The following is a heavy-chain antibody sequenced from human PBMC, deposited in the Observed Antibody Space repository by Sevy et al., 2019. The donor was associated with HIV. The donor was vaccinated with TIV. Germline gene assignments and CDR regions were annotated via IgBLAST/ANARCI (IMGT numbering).Heavy chain of an antibody. CDR1: GGSISSGAYY. Sequence: SETLSLTCTVSGGSISSGAYYWSWIRQPPGKGLEWIGYIYYSGSTYYNPSLKSRVTISVDTSKNQFSRKLSSGTAAETAVYYCARVGSHSSSWYSNTNWFDPWGQGTLVTVSS. CDR2: IYYSGST. D-gene: IGHD6-13*01. J-gene: IGHJ5*02. V-gene: IGHV4-30-4*01. CDR3: ARVGSHSSSWYSNTNWFDP.